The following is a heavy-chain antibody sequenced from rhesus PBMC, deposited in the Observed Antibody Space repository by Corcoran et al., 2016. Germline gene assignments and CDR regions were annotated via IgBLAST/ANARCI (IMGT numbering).Heavy chain of an antibody. V-gene: IGHV4S9*01. CDR3: GRVPGSYTDY. D-gene: IGHD1-44*02. J-gene: IGHJ4*01. CDR2: IYGRRTKN. CDR1: GGSIRVNYY. Sequence: QVQLQESGPGLVKPSETLSLPCAVSGGSIRVNYYWHWFRQPPGKGREWSGNIYGRRTKNYNNPSIKSGVTMSKDTSKNQFFLKLRSVTAADTAGYFGGRVPGSYTDYWGQGVLVTVSS.